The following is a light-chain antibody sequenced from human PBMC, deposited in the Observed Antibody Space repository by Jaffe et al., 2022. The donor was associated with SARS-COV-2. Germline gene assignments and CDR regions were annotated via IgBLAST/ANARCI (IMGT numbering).Light chain of an antibody. J-gene: IGKJ1*01. CDR3: QQSYSTPWT. CDR1: QSISNY. V-gene: IGKV1-39*01. Sequence: DIQMTQSPSSLSASVGDRVTITCRASQSISNYLNWCQQKPGKAPKLLIYAASSLQSGVPSRFSGGGSGTDFTLTISSLQPEDFATYYCQQSYSTPWTFGQGTKVEIK. CDR2: AAS.